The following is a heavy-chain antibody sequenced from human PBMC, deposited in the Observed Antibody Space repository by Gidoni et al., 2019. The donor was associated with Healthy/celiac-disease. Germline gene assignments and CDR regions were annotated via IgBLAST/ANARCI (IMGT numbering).Heavy chain of an antibody. CDR1: GGSISSGSYY. CDR3: ARDSGSEYYYYYYGMDV. Sequence: QVQLQESGPGLVKHSQTLSLTCTVSGGSISSGSYYWRWIRQTAGKGLEWIGSIYTSGGTNYNPSRKSRVTISVDTSKNQFSLKLSSVTAADTAVYYCARDSGSEYYYYYYGMDVWGQGTTVTVSS. J-gene: IGHJ6*02. CDR2: IYTSGGT. V-gene: IGHV4-61*02. D-gene: IGHD2-15*01.